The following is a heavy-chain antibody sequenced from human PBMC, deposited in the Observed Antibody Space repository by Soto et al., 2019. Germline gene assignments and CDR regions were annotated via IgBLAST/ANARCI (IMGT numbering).Heavy chain of an antibody. J-gene: IGHJ4*02. CDR3: ATVSRKGSAIEFDY. V-gene: IGHV1-8*01. Sequence: QVQLVQSGAELKKPGASVKVSCKASGYTFSNYDMNWVRQATGQGPEWIGWVNPNSGDTGYAQKFQGRVTLTTNICPPPAYMGLFSLLSEVTAIYYCATVSRKGSAIEFDYWGQGTVITVSS. CDR2: VNPNSGDT. D-gene: IGHD3-10*01. CDR1: GYTFSNYD.